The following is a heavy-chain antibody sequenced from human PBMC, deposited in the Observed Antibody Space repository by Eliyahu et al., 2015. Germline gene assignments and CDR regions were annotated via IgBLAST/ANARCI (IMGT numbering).Heavy chain of an antibody. CDR1: GGSVSXGXYY. Sequence: QVQLQESGPGLVKPSETLSLTCTVSGGSVSXGXYYWSXIRQPPGKGLEWIGYIYYSGSTNYNPSLKSRVTISVDTSKNQFSLKLSSVTAADTAVYYCARDTGYVLAADLYYYYYGMDVWGQGTTVTVSS. CDR3: ARDTGYVLAADLYYYYYGMDV. J-gene: IGHJ6*02. V-gene: IGHV4-61*01. CDR2: IYYSGST. D-gene: IGHD3-3*02.